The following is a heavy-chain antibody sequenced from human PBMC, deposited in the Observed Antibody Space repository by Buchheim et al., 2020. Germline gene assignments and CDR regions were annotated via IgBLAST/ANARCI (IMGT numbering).Heavy chain of an antibody. CDR3: ARFLSTTVAFDF. CDR2: IYFSGYS. CDR1: GGSISSAAYF. D-gene: IGHD1-1*01. J-gene: IGHJ4*02. Sequence: QVQLQESGPGLVKPSETLSVTCSVSGGSISSAAYFWSWLRPHPGKGLEWLGFIYFSGYSYYDPSLKSRLTISVDRSQNQFSLRLSSVTAADTAVYYCARFLSTTVAFDFWGQGTL. V-gene: IGHV4-31*03.